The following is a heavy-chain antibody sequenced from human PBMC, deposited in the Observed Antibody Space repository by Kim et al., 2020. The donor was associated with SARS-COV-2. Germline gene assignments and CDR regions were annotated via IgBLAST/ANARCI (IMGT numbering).Heavy chain of an antibody. CDR2: ASYGGST. Sequence: SETLSLTCTVSGGSISTYYWSWIRQTPGKGLECIGYASYGGSTYYNPSLKSRVTISVDMSKNQFSLKLTSVTAADTAGYYCAGGGNSGWYFDLWGRCTL. CDR3: AGGGNSGWYFDL. J-gene: IGHJ2*01. V-gene: IGHV4-59*01. D-gene: IGHD2-21*02. CDR1: GGSISTYY.